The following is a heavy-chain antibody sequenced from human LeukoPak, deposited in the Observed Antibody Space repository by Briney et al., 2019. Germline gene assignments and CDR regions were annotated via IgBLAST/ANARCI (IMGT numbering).Heavy chain of an antibody. CDR2: ISSSSSYI. Sequence: GGSLRLSCAASGFTFSSYSMNWVSQAPGKGLEWVSSISSSSSYIYYAGSVKGRFTISRDNAKNSLYLQMNSLRAEDTAVYYCARHDSSTLFFAESDPGGYFDSWGQGTLVTVSS. D-gene: IGHD3-10*01. J-gene: IGHJ4*02. CDR3: ARHDSSTLFFAESDPGGYFDS. V-gene: IGHV3-21*01. CDR1: GFTFSSYS.